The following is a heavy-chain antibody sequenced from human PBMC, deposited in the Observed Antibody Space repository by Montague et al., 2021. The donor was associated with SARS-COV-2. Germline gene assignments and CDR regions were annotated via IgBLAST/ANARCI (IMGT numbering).Heavy chain of an antibody. Sequence: SETLSLTCTVSGGSISSSSYYWGWIRQPAGKGLEWIGSIYNSGSTYYNPSLKSRVTISVDTSKNQFSLKLSSVTAADTAVYYCARGGGQKMVGVVIMSAYFDYWGQGTLVTVSS. J-gene: IGHJ4*02. V-gene: IGHV4-39*07. CDR2: IYNSGST. CDR1: GGSISSSSYY. D-gene: IGHD3-3*01. CDR3: ARGGGQKMVGVVIMSAYFDY.